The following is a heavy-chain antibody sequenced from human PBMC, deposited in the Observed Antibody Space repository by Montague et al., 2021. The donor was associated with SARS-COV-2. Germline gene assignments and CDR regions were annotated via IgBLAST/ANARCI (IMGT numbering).Heavy chain of an antibody. V-gene: IGHV4-39*02. J-gene: IGHJ3*02. CDR2: IYDSGST. D-gene: IGHD5-12*01. Sequence: ETLSLTCTVSGGSISSNNYYWDWIRQPPGKGLEWIGSIYDSGSTYYNPSLKSRVTISVDTSTNHFSLKLNSVTAADTAVYYCARRGRKLLPVATTIGGFDIWGQGTMVTVSS. CDR1: GGSISSNNYY. CDR3: ARRGRKLLPVATTIGGFDI.